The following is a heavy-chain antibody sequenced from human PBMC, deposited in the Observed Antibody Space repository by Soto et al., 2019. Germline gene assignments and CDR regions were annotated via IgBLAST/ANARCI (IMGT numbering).Heavy chain of an antibody. D-gene: IGHD2-15*01. J-gene: IGHJ6*03. CDR3: AKSPAYCSGGTCYSDHYYYMDV. CDR2: ISGSGGIT. CDR1: GFSFSNFP. Sequence: EVQLLESGGGLVQPGGSLRLSCAASGFSFSNFPMSWVRQASGKGLEWVSAISGSGGITYSADSVKGRFTISRDNSKNTLYLQMDRLRVEYTAVYYCAKSPAYCSGGTCYSDHYYYMDVWGKGTAVTVSS. V-gene: IGHV3-23*01.